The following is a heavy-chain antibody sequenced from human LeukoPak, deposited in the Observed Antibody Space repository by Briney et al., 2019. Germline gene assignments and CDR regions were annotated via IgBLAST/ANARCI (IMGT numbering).Heavy chain of an antibody. CDR3: AREPRDGYNSLDY. V-gene: IGHV4-61*02. CDR1: GGSISSTNYY. Sequence: SQTLSLTCTVSGGSISSTNYYWSWIRQPAGKGLEWSGRIYTSGSTNYNPSLKSRVTISVDTSKNQFSLKLSSVTAADTAVYYCAREPRDGYNSLDYWGQGTLVTVSS. CDR2: IYTSGST. D-gene: IGHD5-24*01. J-gene: IGHJ4*02.